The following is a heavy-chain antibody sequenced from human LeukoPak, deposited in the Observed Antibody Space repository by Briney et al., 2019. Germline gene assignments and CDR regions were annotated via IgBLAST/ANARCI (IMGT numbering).Heavy chain of an antibody. Sequence: GESLKISCKGSGYSFTSYWIGWVRQMPGKGLEWMGIIYPGDSDTRYSPSFQGQVTISADKSISTAYLQWSSLKASDTAMYYCARQRGGRTYYYDSSGYQYAFDIWGQGTMVTVSS. J-gene: IGHJ3*02. CDR2: IYPGDSDT. D-gene: IGHD3-22*01. CDR3: ARQRGGRTYYYDSSGYQYAFDI. V-gene: IGHV5-51*01. CDR1: GYSFTSYW.